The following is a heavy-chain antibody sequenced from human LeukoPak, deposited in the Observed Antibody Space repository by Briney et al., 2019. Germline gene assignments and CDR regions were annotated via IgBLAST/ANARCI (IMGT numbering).Heavy chain of an antibody. V-gene: IGHV5-51*04. J-gene: IGHJ1*01. Sequence: GESLKISCKGSGYSFTSYWIGWVRQMPGKGLEWMGIIYPGDSDTRYSPSFQGQVTISADKPISTAYLQWSSLKASDTAIYYCARPECSSTRCYLYFQHWGQGTLVTVSS. CDR1: GYSFTSYW. D-gene: IGHD2-2*01. CDR2: IYPGDSDT. CDR3: ARPECSSTRCYLYFQH.